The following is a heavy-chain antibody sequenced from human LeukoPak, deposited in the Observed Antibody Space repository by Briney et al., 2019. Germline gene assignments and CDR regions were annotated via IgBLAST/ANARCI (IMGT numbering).Heavy chain of an antibody. Sequence: SETLSLTCTVSGGSISSYYWSWIRQPPGKGLEWIGYIYYSGSTNYNPSLKSRVTISVDTSKNQFSLKVSSVTAADTAVYYCARDGGEGPYFDFWGQGTLVTVSS. J-gene: IGHJ4*02. CDR1: GGSISSYY. CDR2: IYYSGST. V-gene: IGHV4-59*01. D-gene: IGHD2-15*01. CDR3: ARDGGEGPYFDF.